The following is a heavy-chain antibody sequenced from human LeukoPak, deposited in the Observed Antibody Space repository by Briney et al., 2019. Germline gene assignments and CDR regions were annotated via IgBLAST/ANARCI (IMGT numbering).Heavy chain of an antibody. J-gene: IGHJ3*02. CDR3: AREADYYDSSGGAFDI. CDR1: GGSISSYY. D-gene: IGHD3-22*01. CDR2: LYTSGRT. Sequence: PSETLSLTCTVSGGSISSYYWSWIRQPAGKGLEWIGRLYTSGRTNYNPSLKSRVTMSEDTSKNQFSLKLSSVTAADTAVYYCAREADYYDSSGGAFDIWGQGTMVTVSS. V-gene: IGHV4-4*07.